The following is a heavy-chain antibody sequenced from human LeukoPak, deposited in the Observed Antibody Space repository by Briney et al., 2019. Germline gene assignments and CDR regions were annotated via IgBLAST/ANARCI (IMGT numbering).Heavy chain of an antibody. CDR3: ARVAGEKWPPNNWFDP. CDR2: IYYSGST. D-gene: IGHD3-16*01. V-gene: IGHV4-39*07. CDR1: GGSISSSSYH. Sequence: RTSETLSLTCTVSGGSISSSSYHWGWIRQPPGQGLEWIGSIYYSGSTYYNPSLKSRVTISVDTSKNLFSLKLSSVTAADTAVYYCARVAGEKWPPNNWFDPWGQGTLVTVSS. J-gene: IGHJ5*02.